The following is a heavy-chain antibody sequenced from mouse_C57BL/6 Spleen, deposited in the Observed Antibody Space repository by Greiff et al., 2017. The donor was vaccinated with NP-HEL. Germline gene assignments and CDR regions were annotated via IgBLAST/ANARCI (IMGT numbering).Heavy chain of an antibody. Sequence: EVHLVESGGGLVQPGGSLSLSCAASGFTFTDYYMSWVRQPPGKALEWLGFIRNKANGYTTEYSASVKGRFTISRDNSQSILYLQMNALRAEDSATYYCARYGNQYYYAMDYWGQGTSVTVSS. D-gene: IGHD2-1*01. J-gene: IGHJ4*01. CDR3: ARYGNQYYYAMDY. V-gene: IGHV7-3*01. CDR2: IRNKANGYTT. CDR1: GFTFTDYY.